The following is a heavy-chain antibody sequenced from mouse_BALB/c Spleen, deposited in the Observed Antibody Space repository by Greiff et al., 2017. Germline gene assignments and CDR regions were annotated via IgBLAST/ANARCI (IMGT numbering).Heavy chain of an antibody. V-gene: IGHV5-12-1*01. CDR3: ARHYDYYYAMDY. CDR2: ISSGGGST. Sequence: EVMLVESGGGLVKPGGSLKLSCAASGFAFSSYDMSWVRQTPEKRLEWVAYISSGGGSTYYPDTVKGRFTISRDNAKNTLYLQMSSLKSEDTAMYYCARHYDYYYAMDYWGQGTSVTVSS. D-gene: IGHD2-4*01. CDR1: GFAFSSYD. J-gene: IGHJ4*01.